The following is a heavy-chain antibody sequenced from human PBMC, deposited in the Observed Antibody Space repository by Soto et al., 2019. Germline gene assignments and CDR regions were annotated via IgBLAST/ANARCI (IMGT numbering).Heavy chain of an antibody. CDR2: IWYDGTTT. CDR1: GFTLSNYG. Sequence: QVQLVESGGGVVQPGRSLTLSCVASGFTLSNYGMHWVRQAPGKGLLWVAVIWYDGTTTYSADSVKGRFSISRDNSKNALFLQLSSLRAEDTAVYYCARNVGSSGSSRWFDTWGQGTLVSVSS. V-gene: IGHV3-33*01. D-gene: IGHD3-10*01. CDR3: ARNVGSSGSSRWFDT. J-gene: IGHJ5*02.